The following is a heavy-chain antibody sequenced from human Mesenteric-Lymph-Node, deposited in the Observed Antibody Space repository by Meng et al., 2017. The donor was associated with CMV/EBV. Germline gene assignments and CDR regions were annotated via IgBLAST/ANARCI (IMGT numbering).Heavy chain of an antibody. CDR3: ARESGFRRVVRRDWFDP. D-gene: IGHD3-3*01. V-gene: IGHV3-7*01. Sequence: GGSLRLSCAASGFTFSSYWMSWVRQAPGKGLEWVANIKQDGSEKYYVDSVKGRFTISRDNAKNSLYLQMNRLRAEDTAVYYCARESGFRRVVRRDWFDPWGQGTLVTVSS. CDR2: IKQDGSEK. CDR1: GFTFSSYW. J-gene: IGHJ5*02.